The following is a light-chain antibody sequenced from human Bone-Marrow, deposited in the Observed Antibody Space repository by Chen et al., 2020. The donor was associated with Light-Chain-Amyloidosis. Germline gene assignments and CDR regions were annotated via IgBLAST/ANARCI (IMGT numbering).Light chain of an antibody. CDR3: QSTNSRDTSYF. V-gene: IGLV3-25*03. CDR1: VLPKQY. Sequence: SSELTQPPSASVSPGQTSSISCSGHVLPKQYVYWYPQKPGQAPVLVLYRNTERPSGIPERFSGNSPGSTVTLTIRGVQAEDEADYYCQSTNSRDTSYFFGGGTKVTVL. CDR2: RNT. J-gene: IGLJ1*01.